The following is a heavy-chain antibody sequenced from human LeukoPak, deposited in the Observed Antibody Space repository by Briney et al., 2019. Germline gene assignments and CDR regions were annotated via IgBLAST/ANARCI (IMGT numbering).Heavy chain of an antibody. CDR3: ARRRAAPYYYYGMDV. CDR2: INHSGST. V-gene: IGHV4-34*01. Sequence: SETLSLTCAVYGGSFSGYYWSWIRQPPGKGLEWIGEINHSGSTNYNPSLKSRVTISVDTSKNQFSLKLSSVTAADTAVYYCARRRAAPYYYYGMDVWGQGTTATVSS. CDR1: GGSFSGYY. J-gene: IGHJ6*02. D-gene: IGHD2-15*01.